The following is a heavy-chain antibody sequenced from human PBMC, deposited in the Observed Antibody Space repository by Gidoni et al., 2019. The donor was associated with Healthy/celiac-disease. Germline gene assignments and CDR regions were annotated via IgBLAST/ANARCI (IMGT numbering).Heavy chain of an antibody. Sequence: EVQLVESGGGLVQPGRSLRLSCAASGFTFDDYAMHWVRQAPGKGLEWVSGISWNSGSIGYADSVKGRFTISRDNAKNSLYLQMNSLRAEDTALYYCAKGTRYELRELWYFDLWGRGTLVTVSS. CDR2: ISWNSGSI. CDR3: AKGTRYELRELWYFDL. CDR1: GFTFDDYA. J-gene: IGHJ2*01. V-gene: IGHV3-9*01. D-gene: IGHD1-7*01.